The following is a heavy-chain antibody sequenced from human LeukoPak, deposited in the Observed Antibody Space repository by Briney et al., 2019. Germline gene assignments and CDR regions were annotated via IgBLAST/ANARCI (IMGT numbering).Heavy chain of an antibody. V-gene: IGHV3-7*01. D-gene: IGHD3-9*01. CDR2: IKQDGSEK. CDR1: GFTFSSYW. J-gene: IGHJ4*02. Sequence: PGGSLRLSCAASGFTFSSYWMSWVRQAPGKGLEWVANIKQDGSEKYYVDSAKGRFTISRDNAKNSLYLQMNSLRAEDTAVYYCAKDVFSPNPIYVFDHWGQGILVTVSS. CDR3: AKDVFSPNPIYVFDH.